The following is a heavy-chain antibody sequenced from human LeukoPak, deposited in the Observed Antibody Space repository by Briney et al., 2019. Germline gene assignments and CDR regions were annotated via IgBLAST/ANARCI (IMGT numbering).Heavy chain of an antibody. D-gene: IGHD6-13*01. J-gene: IGHJ4*02. CDR3: ARDSKGSSWANDY. V-gene: IGHV3-74*01. CDR1: GFTFRSYW. CDR2: INSDGSST. Sequence: GGSLRLLCAASGFTFRSYWMHWVRQAPGKGLVWVSRINSDGSSTSYAASVKGRFTISRDNAKNTLYLQMNSLRAEDTAVYYCARDSKGSSWANDYWGQGTLVTVSS.